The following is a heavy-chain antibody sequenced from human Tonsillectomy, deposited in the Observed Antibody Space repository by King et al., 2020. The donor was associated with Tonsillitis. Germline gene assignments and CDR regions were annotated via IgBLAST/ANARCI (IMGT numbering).Heavy chain of an antibody. CDR1: GFTFSSYA. CDR3: AKGAPGIAVAGSGAFDY. Sequence: VQLVESGGDLVQPGGSLRLSCAASGFTFSSYAMSWVRQAPGKGLEWVATISGSGGSTYYADPVKGRFTISRDNSENTLYLQMNSLRAEDTAVYYCAKGAPGIAVAGSGAFDYWGQGTLVTVSS. CDR2: ISGSGGST. J-gene: IGHJ4*02. V-gene: IGHV3-23*04. D-gene: IGHD6-19*01.